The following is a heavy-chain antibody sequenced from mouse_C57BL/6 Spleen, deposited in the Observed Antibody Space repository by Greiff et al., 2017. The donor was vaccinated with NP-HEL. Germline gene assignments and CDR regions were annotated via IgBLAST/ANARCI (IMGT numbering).Heavy chain of an antibody. CDR1: GYTFTSYW. Sequence: VQLQQSGAELVRPGSSVKLSCKASGYTFTSYWMHWVKQRPIQGLEWIGNIDPSDSETHYNQKFKDKATLTVDKSSSTAYMQLSSLTSEDSAVYYGARGVKDYFDYWGQGTTLTVSS. V-gene: IGHV1-52*01. D-gene: IGHD2-2*01. CDR2: IDPSDSET. J-gene: IGHJ2*01. CDR3: ARGVKDYFDY.